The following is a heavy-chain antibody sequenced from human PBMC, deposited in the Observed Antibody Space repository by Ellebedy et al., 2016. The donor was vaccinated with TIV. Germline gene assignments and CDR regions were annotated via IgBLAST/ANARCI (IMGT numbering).Heavy chain of an antibody. D-gene: IGHD3-16*01. CDR1: GFRFSDHG. CDR3: ARDSWGEAKGGIEY. V-gene: IGHV3-33*01. J-gene: IGHJ4*02. Sequence: GESLKISCAASGFRFSDHGMHWVRQAPGKGLEWVAVIWHDGGNKYYGDSVKGRFTISRDNSANVVYLQMDSLRAEDTAMYYCARDSWGEAKGGIEYWGQGIQVTVSS. CDR2: IWHDGGNK.